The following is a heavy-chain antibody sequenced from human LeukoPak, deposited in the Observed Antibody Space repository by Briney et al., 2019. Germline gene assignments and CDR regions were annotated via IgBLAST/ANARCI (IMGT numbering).Heavy chain of an antibody. J-gene: IGHJ4*02. CDR3: TTWGMVGTASFDY. CDR1: GFTFSNAW. D-gene: IGHD2-21*02. Sequence: GGSLRLSCAASGFTFSNAWMSWVRQAPGKGLEWIGRIKSKTGGGTTDYAAPVKGRFTVSRDDSKNTLYLQMNSLKTEDTAVYYCTTWGMVGTASFDYWGQGTLVTVSS. CDR2: IKSKTGGGTT. V-gene: IGHV3-15*01.